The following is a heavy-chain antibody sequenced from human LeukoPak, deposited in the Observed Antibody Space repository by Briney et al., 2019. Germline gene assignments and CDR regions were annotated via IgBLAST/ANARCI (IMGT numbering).Heavy chain of an antibody. D-gene: IGHD5-12*01. CDR3: ARVGSGYDIPHFDY. CDR1: GFTLNRHW. J-gene: IGHJ4*02. CDR2: IKQDGSET. Sequence: GGSLRLSCAASGFTLNRHWMSWVRQAPQKGLEWVANIKQDGSETYYVDSVKGRFTISRDNAENSLYLQMDSLRADDTAVYFCARVGSGYDIPHFDYWGQGTLLTVSS. V-gene: IGHV3-7*01.